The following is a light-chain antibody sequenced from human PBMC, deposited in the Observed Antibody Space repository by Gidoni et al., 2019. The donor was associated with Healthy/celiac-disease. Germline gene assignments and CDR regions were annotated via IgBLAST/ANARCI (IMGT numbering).Light chain of an antibody. J-gene: IGKJ3*01. Sequence: DIQMTQSPSSLSAYVGDRVTITCQASQDISNYSNWYQQKPGKAPKLLIYDASNLETGVPSRFSGSGSGTDFTFTISSLQPEDIATYYCQQYDNLPTFGPXTKVDIK. V-gene: IGKV1-33*01. CDR3: QQYDNLPT. CDR2: DAS. CDR1: QDISNY.